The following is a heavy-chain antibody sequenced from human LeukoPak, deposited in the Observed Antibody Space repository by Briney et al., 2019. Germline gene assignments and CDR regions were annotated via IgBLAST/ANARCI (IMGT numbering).Heavy chain of an antibody. Sequence: PGESLRLSCAASGFSFSTYDMNWVRQAPGKGLEWVGRIKSKTDGGTRDYAAPVKGRFTISRDDSKNTLYLQMNSLKTEDTAVYYCTTFDYAAFLIWGQGTMVTVSS. D-gene: IGHD4/OR15-4a*01. J-gene: IGHJ3*02. CDR3: TTFDYAAFLI. V-gene: IGHV3-15*01. CDR2: IKSKTDGGTR. CDR1: GFSFSTYD.